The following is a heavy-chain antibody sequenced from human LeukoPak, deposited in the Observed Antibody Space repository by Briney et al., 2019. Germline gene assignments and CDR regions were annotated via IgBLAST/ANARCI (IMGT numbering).Heavy chain of an antibody. CDR3: ARGPPITMVRGVMGGRWDY. V-gene: IGHV3-53*01. CDR2: IYSGGST. D-gene: IGHD3-10*01. Sequence: PGGSLRLSCAASGFTVSSNYMNWVRQAPGKGLEWVSVIYSGGSTYYADSVKGRFTISRDNSKNTLYLQMNSLRAEDTAVYYCARGPPITMVRGVMGGRWDYWGQGTLVTVSS. J-gene: IGHJ4*02. CDR1: GFTVSSNY.